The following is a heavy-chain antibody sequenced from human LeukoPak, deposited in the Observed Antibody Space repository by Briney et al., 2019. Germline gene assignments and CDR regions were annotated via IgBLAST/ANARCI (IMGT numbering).Heavy chain of an antibody. CDR3: ARARSGPTDYYYYGMDV. V-gene: IGHV4-34*01. D-gene: IGHD3-3*01. CDR2: INHSGST. CDR1: GGSFSGYY. Sequence: SETLSLTCAVYGGSFSGYYWSWIRQPPGKGLEWIGEINHSGSTNYNPSLKSRVTISVDRSKNQFSLKLSSVTAADTAVYYCARARSGPTDYYYYGMDVWGQGTTVTVSS. J-gene: IGHJ6*02.